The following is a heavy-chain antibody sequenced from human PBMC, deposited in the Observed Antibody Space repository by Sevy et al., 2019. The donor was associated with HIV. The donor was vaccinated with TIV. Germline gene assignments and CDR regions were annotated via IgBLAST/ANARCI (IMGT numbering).Heavy chain of an antibody. J-gene: IGHJ6*02. D-gene: IGHD2-15*01. V-gene: IGHV3-53*01. Sequence: GGSLRLSCAASGFTVSSNYMSWVRQAPGKGPEWVAVIYSVGSTYYADSVKGRFTIARDNSKNTLYLQMNSLRAEDTAVYYCARDTGGNRYGMDVWGQGTTVTVSS. CDR3: ARDTGGNRYGMDV. CDR2: IYSVGST. CDR1: GFTVSSNY.